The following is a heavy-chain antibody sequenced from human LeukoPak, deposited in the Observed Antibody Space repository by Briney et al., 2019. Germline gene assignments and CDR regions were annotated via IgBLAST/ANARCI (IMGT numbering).Heavy chain of an antibody. CDR2: IYNSGNT. CDR3: ARGHSSGWYFFD. D-gene: IGHD6-19*01. V-gene: IGHV4-31*03. CDR1: GDSISSGVYY. J-gene: IGHJ4*02. Sequence: SETLSLTCTVSGDSISSGVYYWTWIRQHPGKGLEFIGYIYNSGNTYYNPSLKRRLFISVDTSKNQFSLKLSSVTAADTAVYYCARGHSSGWYFFDWGQGTLVTVSS.